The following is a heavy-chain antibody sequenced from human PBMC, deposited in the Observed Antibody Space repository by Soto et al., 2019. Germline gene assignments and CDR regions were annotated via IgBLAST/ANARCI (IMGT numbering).Heavy chain of an antibody. CDR3: ARVISSGWSTIYYGMEV. CDR1: AYTFTSYG. J-gene: IGHJ6*02. D-gene: IGHD6-19*01. V-gene: IGHV1-18*01. CDR2: ISAYNGNT. Sequence: GASVKVPFRTSAYTFTSYGIIGVRQAPGQGLEWMGWISAYNGNTNYAQKLQGRVTMTTDTSTSTAYMEQRSLRSDDTAVYYCARVISSGWSTIYYGMEVWGQGTTVPVSS.